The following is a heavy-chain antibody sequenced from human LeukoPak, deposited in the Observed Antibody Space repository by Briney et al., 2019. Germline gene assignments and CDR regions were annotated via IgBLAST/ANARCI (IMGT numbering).Heavy chain of an antibody. J-gene: IGHJ4*02. D-gene: IGHD3-10*01. CDR3: TRDLPVPSLVRGIIIYGLIDY. CDR1: GFTFSSIS. CDR2: ISPNGDTI. V-gene: IGHV3-21*06. Sequence: PGGSLRLSCEGSGFTFSSISMNWVRQAPGKGLEWVSSISPNGDTIYHADSVKGRFTTSRDNAKSLLYLEMNSLRVEDTAVYYCTRDLPVPSLVRGIIIYGLIDYWGQGTLVTVSS.